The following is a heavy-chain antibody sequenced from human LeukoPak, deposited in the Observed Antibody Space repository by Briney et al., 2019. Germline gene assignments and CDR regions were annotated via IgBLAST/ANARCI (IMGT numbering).Heavy chain of an antibody. V-gene: IGHV4-59*08. Sequence: PSETLSLTCTVSGGSISSYYWSWIRQPPGKGLEWIGYIYYSGSTNYNPSLKSRVTISVDTSKNQFSLKLSSVTAADTAVYYCAMGGDSGYDTYDYWGQGTLVTVSS. CDR3: AMGGDSGYDTYDY. CDR2: IYYSGST. CDR1: GGSISSYY. D-gene: IGHD5-12*01. J-gene: IGHJ4*02.